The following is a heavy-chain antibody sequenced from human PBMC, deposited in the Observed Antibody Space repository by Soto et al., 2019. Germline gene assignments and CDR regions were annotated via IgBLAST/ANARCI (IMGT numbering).Heavy chain of an antibody. Sequence: GGSLRLSCAASGFTFSNYWVLWVRQAPGKGLVWVSRINSDGGSTTYADSVRGRFTISRDNAKNTLYVQMNSLRAEDSAVYYCARLGNGAGAYYYMDVWGKGTTVTVSS. CDR2: INSDGGST. D-gene: IGHD3-10*01. J-gene: IGHJ6*03. V-gene: IGHV3-74*01. CDR1: GFTFSNYW. CDR3: ARLGNGAGAYYYMDV.